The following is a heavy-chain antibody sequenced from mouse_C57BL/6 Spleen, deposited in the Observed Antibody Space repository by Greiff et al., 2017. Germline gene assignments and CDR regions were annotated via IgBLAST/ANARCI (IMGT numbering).Heavy chain of an antibody. V-gene: IGHV1-64*01. D-gene: IGHD1-1*01. CDR3: ARGGVITTVVASYYYAMDY. J-gene: IGHJ4*01. CDR2: IHPNSGST. Sequence: QVQLQQSGAELVKPGASVKLSCKASGYTFTSYWMHWVKQRPGQGLEWIGMIHPNSGSTNYNEKFKSKATLTVDKSSSTAYMQLSSLTSEDSAVYYCARGGVITTVVASYYYAMDYWGQGTSVTVSS. CDR1: GYTFTSYW.